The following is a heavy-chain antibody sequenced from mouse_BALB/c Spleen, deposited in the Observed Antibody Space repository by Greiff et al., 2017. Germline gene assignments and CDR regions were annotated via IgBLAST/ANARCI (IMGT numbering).Heavy chain of an antibody. Sequence: VQLQQSGAELVKPGASVKLSCTASGFNIKDTYMHWVKQRPEQGLEWIGRIDPANGNTKYDPKFQGKATITADTSSNTAYLQLSSLTSEDTAVYYCARWGDYGAWFAYWGQGTLVTVSA. CDR1: GFNIKDTY. CDR2: IDPANGNT. V-gene: IGHV14-3*02. J-gene: IGHJ3*01. D-gene: IGHD2-4*01. CDR3: ARWGDYGAWFAY.